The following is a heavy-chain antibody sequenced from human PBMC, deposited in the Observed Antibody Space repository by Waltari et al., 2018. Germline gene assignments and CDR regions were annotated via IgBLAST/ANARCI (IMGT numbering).Heavy chain of an antibody. D-gene: IGHD3-3*01. CDR2: IYYSGST. Sequence: QVQLQESGPGLVKPSETLSLTCTVSGGSISSHYWRCIRQPPGKGLEWIGYIYYSGSTNYNPSLKSRVTISVDTSKNQFSLKLSSVTAADTAVYYCARGGVGFSDYFDYWGQGTLVTVSS. CDR3: ARGGVGFSDYFDY. CDR1: GGSISSHY. J-gene: IGHJ4*02. V-gene: IGHV4-59*11.